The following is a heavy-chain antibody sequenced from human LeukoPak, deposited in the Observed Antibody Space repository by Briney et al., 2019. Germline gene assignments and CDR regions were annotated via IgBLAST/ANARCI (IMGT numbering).Heavy chain of an antibody. CDR3: ARGRGGSYYHY. CDR2: INHSGST. CDR1: GGSFSGYY. D-gene: IGHD1-26*01. J-gene: IGHJ4*02. Sequence: SETLPLTCAVYGGSFSGYYWSWIRQPPGKGLEWIGEINHSGSTNYNPSLKSRVTISVDTSKNQFSLKLSSVTAADTAVYYCARGRGGSYYHYWGQGTLVTVSS. V-gene: IGHV4-34*01.